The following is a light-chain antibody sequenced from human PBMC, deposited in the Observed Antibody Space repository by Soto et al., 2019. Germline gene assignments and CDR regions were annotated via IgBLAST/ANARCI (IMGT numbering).Light chain of an antibody. CDR3: CSYAGRTTWV. CDR2: EGT. V-gene: IGLV2-23*01. CDR1: SSDVGGYNY. Sequence: QSALTQPASVSGSPGQSITISCTGTSSDVGGYNYVSWYQQHPGKAPKLMIYEGTKLSSGVSNRFSGSKSGNTASLTISGLQAEDEADYYCCSYAGRTTWVFGGGTQLTVL. J-gene: IGLJ3*02.